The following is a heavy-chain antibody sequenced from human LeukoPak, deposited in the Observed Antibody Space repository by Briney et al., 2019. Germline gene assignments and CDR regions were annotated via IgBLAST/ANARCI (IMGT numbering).Heavy chain of an antibody. CDR3: ARDCSSTSCHFDY. Sequence: GGSLRLSCAASGFTFSSYGMHWVRQAPGKGLEWVAVIWYDGSNKYYADSVKGRFTISRDNSKNTLYLQMNSLRAEDTAVYYCARDCSSTSCHFDYWGQGTLVTVSS. CDR1: GFTFSSYG. D-gene: IGHD2-2*01. V-gene: IGHV3-33*01. CDR2: IWYDGSNK. J-gene: IGHJ4*02.